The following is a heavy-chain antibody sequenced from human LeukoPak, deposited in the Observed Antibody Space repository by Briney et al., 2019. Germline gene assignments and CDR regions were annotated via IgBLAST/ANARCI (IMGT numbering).Heavy chain of an antibody. Sequence: GRSLRLSCAASGFTFSSYGMHWVRQAPGKGLEWVAVIWYDGSNKYYADSVKGRFTISRDNSKNTLYLQMNSLRAEDTAVYYCARGLASRTGFYYGMDVWGQGTTVTVSS. V-gene: IGHV3-33*01. CDR1: GFTFSSYG. CDR2: IWYDGSNK. J-gene: IGHJ6*02. D-gene: IGHD6-6*01. CDR3: ARGLASRTGFYYGMDV.